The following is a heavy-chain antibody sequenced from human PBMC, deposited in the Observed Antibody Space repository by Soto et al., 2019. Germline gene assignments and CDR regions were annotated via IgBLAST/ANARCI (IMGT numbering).Heavy chain of an antibody. CDR3: VKNSGWFNT. D-gene: IGHD3-10*01. J-gene: IGHJ5*02. CDR2: IDGSGGST. CDR1: GFTFGTTD. V-gene: IGHV3-23*01. Sequence: QLLQSGGGLVQPGGSLTLSCAASGFTFGTTDMSWVRQAPGEGLEWVSTIDGSGGSTYYADSVKGRFTISRDNSRNTVYPQINSLRGDDTALYYCVKNSGWFNTWGQGALVTVSS.